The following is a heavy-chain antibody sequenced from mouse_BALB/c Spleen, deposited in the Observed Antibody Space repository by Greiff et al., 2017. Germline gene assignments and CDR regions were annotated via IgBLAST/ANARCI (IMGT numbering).Heavy chain of an antibody. Sequence: DVMLVESGGGLVKPGGSLKLSCAASGFTFSSYTMSWVRQTPEKRLEWVATISSGGGNTYYPDSVKGRFTISRDNAKNNLYLQMSSLRSEDTALYYCARSGGNYEDAMDYWGQGTSVTVSS. V-gene: IGHV5-9*03. J-gene: IGHJ4*01. D-gene: IGHD2-1*01. CDR2: ISSGGGNT. CDR1: GFTFSSYT. CDR3: ARSGGNYEDAMDY.